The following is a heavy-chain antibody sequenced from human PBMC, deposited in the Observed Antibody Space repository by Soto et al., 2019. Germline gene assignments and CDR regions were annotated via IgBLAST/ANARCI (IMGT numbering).Heavy chain of an antibody. CDR3: VRTSLVVAAATREDY. Sequence: EVQLVESGGGLVQPGGSLRLSCAASGFTFSSYWMHWVRQAPGKGLVWVSRINSDGSSTSYADSVKGRFTNSRDNAKNTLYLQMNSLRTEDTAVYYCVRTSLVVAAATREDYWCQGTLVTVSS. CDR1: GFTFSSYW. J-gene: IGHJ4*02. D-gene: IGHD2-15*01. V-gene: IGHV3-74*01. CDR2: INSDGSST.